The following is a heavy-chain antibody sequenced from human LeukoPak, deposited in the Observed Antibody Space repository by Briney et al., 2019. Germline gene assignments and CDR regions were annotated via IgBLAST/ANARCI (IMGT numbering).Heavy chain of an antibody. CDR3: ARDERDGYNEGFDY. Sequence: QPGGSLRLSCAASGFTFSSYWMSWVRQAPGKGLEWVANIKQDGSEKYCVDSVKGRFTISRDNAKNSLYLQMNSLRAEDTAVYYCARDERDGYNEGFDYWGQGTLVTVSS. D-gene: IGHD5-24*01. V-gene: IGHV3-7*05. J-gene: IGHJ4*02. CDR2: IKQDGSEK. CDR1: GFTFSSYW.